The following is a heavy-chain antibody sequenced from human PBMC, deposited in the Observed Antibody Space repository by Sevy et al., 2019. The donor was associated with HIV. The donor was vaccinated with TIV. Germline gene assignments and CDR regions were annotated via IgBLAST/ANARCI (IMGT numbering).Heavy chain of an antibody. D-gene: IGHD1-26*01. CDR2: IYTSGRT. CDR1: GDSISSGNHW. J-gene: IGHJ6*02. Sequence: SETLSLTCTVSGDSISSGNHWWIWIRQPAGKGLEWIGRIYTSGRTIYNPVLRSRVTMSVDTSTNQFFLNLNSVTAADTAVYYCARDGIRRDYYHGMDVWGQGTTVTVSS. V-gene: IGHV4-61*02. CDR3: ARDGIRRDYYHGMDV.